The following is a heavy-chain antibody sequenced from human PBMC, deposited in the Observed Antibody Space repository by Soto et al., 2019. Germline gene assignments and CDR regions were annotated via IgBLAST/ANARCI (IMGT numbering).Heavy chain of an antibody. Sequence: GGSLRLSCAASGFTFSSYAMSWVRQAPGKGLEWVSAISGSGGSTYYADSVKGRFTISRDNSKNTLYLQMNSLRAEDTAVYYCARGYLGYCSGGRCCSRYYFDYWGKATLVTVSS. D-gene: IGHD2-15*01. CDR2: ISGSGGST. J-gene: IGHJ4*02. CDR3: ARGYLGYCSGGRCCSRYYFDY. CDR1: GFTFSSYA. V-gene: IGHV3-23*01.